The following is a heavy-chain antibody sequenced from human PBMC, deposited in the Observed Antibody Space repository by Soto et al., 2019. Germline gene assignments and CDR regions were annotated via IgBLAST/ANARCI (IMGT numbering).Heavy chain of an antibody. J-gene: IGHJ5*02. CDR3: AGSLFTDNWFDP. CDR2: ISPSGGST. CDR1: GSTFTSYD. V-gene: IGHV1-46*01. Sequence: QVHLLKSGAEVKKPEASVKVSCKPSGSTFTSYDFHWVRQAPGQGLEWMGIISPSGGSTSYAQKFQGRVTMRTDTSTSTVYMELSSLTSDDTAVYSCAGSLFTDNWFDPGGVGILVTVSS.